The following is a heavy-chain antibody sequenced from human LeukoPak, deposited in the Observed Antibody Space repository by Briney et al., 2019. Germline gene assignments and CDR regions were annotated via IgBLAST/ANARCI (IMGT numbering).Heavy chain of an antibody. J-gene: IGHJ4*02. V-gene: IGHV4-59*01. CDR2: IYYSGST. CDR3: ARLRYCSSTSCHPVDY. Sequence: SETLSLTCTVSGGSISSYYWSWIRQPPGKGLEWIGYIYYSGSTNYNPSLKSRVTISVDTSKNQFTLKLSSVTAADTAVYYCARLRYCSSTSCHPVDYWGQGTLVTVSS. D-gene: IGHD2-2*01. CDR1: GGSISSYY.